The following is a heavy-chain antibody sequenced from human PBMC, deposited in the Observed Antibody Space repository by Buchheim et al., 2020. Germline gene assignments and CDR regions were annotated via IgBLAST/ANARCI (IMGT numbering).Heavy chain of an antibody. D-gene: IGHD6-6*01. CDR1: GFTFSSYS. V-gene: IGHV3-48*01. Sequence: EVQLVESGGGLVQPGGSLRLSCAASGFTFSSYSMNWVRQAPGKGLEWVSYISSSSSTIYYADSVKGRFTISRDNSKNTLYLEMNRLRAEDTAVYYCARVKQLAPVGPVRVVYYYYGMDVWGQGTT. CDR2: ISSSSSTI. J-gene: IGHJ6*02. CDR3: ARVKQLAPVGPVRVVYYYYGMDV.